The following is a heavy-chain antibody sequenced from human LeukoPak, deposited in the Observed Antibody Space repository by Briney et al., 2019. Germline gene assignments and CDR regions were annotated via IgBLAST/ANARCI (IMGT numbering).Heavy chain of an antibody. V-gene: IGHV3-21*01. Sequence: GGSLRLSCAASGFTFSSYSMNWVRHAPGKGLEWVSSISSSSSYIYYADSVKGRFTISRDNAKNSLYLQMNSLRAEDTAVYYCARVDTAMVGAFDIWGQGTMVTVSS. CDR1: GFTFSSYS. D-gene: IGHD5-18*01. J-gene: IGHJ3*02. CDR3: ARVDTAMVGAFDI. CDR2: ISSSSSYI.